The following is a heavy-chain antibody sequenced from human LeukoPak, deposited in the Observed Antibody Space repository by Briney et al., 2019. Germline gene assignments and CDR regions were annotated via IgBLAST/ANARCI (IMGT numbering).Heavy chain of an antibody. Sequence: ASVKVSCKASGGTFSSYAISWVRQAPGQGLEWMGWISAYNGNTNYAQKVQGRVTMTTDTSTSTVYMELRSLRSDDTAVYYCAREHGVVLPAARGYFDYWGQGTLVTVSS. D-gene: IGHD2-2*01. J-gene: IGHJ4*02. CDR2: ISAYNGNT. CDR3: AREHGVVLPAARGYFDY. CDR1: GGTFSSYA. V-gene: IGHV1-18*01.